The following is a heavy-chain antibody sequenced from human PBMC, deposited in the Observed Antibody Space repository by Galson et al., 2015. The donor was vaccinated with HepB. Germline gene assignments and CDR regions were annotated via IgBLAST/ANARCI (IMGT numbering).Heavy chain of an antibody. CDR2: INSDGSST. D-gene: IGHD3-9*01. Sequence: SLRLSCAASGFTFSSYWMHWVRQAPGKGLVWVSRINSDGSSTSYADSVKGRFTISRDNAKNTLYLQMNSLRAEDTAVYYCARGYYDIHFDYWGQGTLVTVSS. V-gene: IGHV3-74*01. J-gene: IGHJ4*02. CDR1: GFTFSSYW. CDR3: ARGYYDIHFDY.